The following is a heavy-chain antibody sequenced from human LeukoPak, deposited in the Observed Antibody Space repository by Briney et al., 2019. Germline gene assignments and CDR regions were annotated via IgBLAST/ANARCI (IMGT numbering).Heavy chain of an antibody. J-gene: IGHJ3*02. CDR3: ARGRRQWLRAFDI. D-gene: IGHD6-19*01. CDR1: GGSFSGYY. CDR2: INHSGST. V-gene: IGHV4-34*01. Sequence: PSETLSLTCAVYGGSFSGYYWSWIRQPPGKGLEWIGEINHSGSTNYNPSLKSRVTISVDTSKNQFSLKLSSVTAADTAVYYCARGRRQWLRAFDIWGQGTVVTVSS.